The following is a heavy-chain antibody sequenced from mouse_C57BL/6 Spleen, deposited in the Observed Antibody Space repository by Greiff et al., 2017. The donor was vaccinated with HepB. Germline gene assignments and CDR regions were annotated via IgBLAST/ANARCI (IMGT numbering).Heavy chain of an antibody. J-gene: IGHJ3*01. Sequence: VQLQQSGAELARPGASVKMSCKASGYTFTSYTMHWVKQRPGQGLEWIGYINPSSGYTKYNQKFKDKATLTADKSSSTSYMQLSSLTSEDSAVYYCAQRNIDNYFFAYWGQGTLLTVSA. CDR1: GYTFTSYT. CDR2: INPSSGYT. V-gene: IGHV1-4*01. CDR3: AQRNIDNYFFAY. D-gene: IGHD1-3*01.